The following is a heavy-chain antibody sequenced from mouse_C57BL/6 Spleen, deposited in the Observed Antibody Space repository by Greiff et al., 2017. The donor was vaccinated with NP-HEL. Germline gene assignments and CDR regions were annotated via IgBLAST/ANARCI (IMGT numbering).Heavy chain of an antibody. CDR1: GFSLTSYG. Sequence: VQLQESGPGLVQPSQSLSITCTVSGFSLTSYGVHWVRQSPGKGLEWLGVIWRGGSTDYNAAFMSRLSITKDNSKSQVFFKMNSLQADDTAIYYCAKSYLTTVVAFDYWGQGTTLTVSS. J-gene: IGHJ2*01. CDR3: AKSYLTTVVAFDY. CDR2: IWRGGST. D-gene: IGHD1-1*01. V-gene: IGHV2-5*01.